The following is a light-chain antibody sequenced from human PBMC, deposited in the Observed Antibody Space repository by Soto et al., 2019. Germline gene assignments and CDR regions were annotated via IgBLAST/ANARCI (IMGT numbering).Light chain of an antibody. CDR2: EAS. Sequence: DIQVIKSPSTRSASIGDRVTISCRASQSISNWLAWYQQKPGKAPKLLIYEASTLESGVPSRFSGSGSGTEFTLAISSLHPDDIATYYCQQYHVVSPETFGQGTKVDIK. J-gene: IGKJ1*01. CDR1: QSISNW. CDR3: QQYHVVSPET. V-gene: IGKV1-5*03.